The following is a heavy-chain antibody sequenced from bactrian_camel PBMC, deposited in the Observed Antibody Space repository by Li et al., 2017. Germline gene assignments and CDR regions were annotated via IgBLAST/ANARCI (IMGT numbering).Heavy chain of an antibody. D-gene: IGHD7*01. V-gene: IGHV3S1*01. Sequence: HVQLVESGGGSVQAGGSLRLSCAVSGYTVNSSCMGWFRQAPGKERGGVATIYTGDDSTYYIDSVKGRFTISQDNAKNMIYLQMNNLKPEDTATYYCAARDSTRPWWAVRLRAAGFGYWGQGTQVTVSS. CDR2: IYTGDDST. CDR1: GYTVNSSC. J-gene: IGHJ6*01. CDR3: AARDSTRPWWAVRLRAAGFGY.